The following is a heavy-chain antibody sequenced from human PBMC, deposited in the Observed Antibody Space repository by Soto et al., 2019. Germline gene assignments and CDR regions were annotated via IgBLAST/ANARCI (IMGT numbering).Heavy chain of an antibody. D-gene: IGHD2-21*02. CDR3: TKRPICTGDCWFFDD. J-gene: IGHJ4*02. V-gene: IGHV3-23*05. Sequence: EVHLLESGGGSAQPGGSLRLSCAGPGFTFRTFARYWTGRAPGRGLEWVPAIDDANSAYYADSVKGRFVISRDNSRNTVYLQMDGLRAEDTAIYYCTKRPICTGDCWFFDDWGQGILVTVSS. CDR1: GFTFRTFA. CDR2: IDDANSA.